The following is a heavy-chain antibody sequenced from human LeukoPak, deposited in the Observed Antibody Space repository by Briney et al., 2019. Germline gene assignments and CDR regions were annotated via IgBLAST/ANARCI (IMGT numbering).Heavy chain of an antibody. V-gene: IGHV3-30*18. D-gene: IGHD4-23*01. CDR3: AKARGHGGVFDY. J-gene: IGHJ4*02. CDR1: GFTFSSYG. Sequence: PGRSLRLSCAASGFTFSSYGMHWVRQAPGKGLEWVAVISNDGRTKYYSDSVKGRFTISRDNSKNTLDLQTNSLRAEDTAVYYCAKARGHGGVFDYWGQGTLVTVSS. CDR2: ISNDGRTK.